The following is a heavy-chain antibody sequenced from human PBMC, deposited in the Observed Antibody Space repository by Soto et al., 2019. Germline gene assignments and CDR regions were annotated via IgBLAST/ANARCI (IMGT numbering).Heavy chain of an antibody. D-gene: IGHD3-22*01. J-gene: IGHJ6*02. CDR2: IYSGGSA. CDR3: ARDYSSSRYYGMDV. V-gene: IGHV3-53*02. CDR1: GFTVGSNY. Sequence: EVQLVETGGGLIQPGGSLRLSCAASGFTVGSNYMSWVRQAPGKGLEWVSVIYSGGSAYYADSVKGRFTISRDNSKNTLYLQMNSLRAEDTAVYYCARDYSSSRYYGMDVWGQGTTVTVSS.